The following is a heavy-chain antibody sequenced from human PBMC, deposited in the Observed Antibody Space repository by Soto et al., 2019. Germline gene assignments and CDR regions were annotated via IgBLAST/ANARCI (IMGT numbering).Heavy chain of an antibody. J-gene: IGHJ4*02. CDR3: ARDLSTGAADYYFDY. V-gene: IGHV3-74*01. CDR2: IRTDGSRG. D-gene: IGHD6-13*01. Sequence: GGSLRLSCAASGFTFSSYWIHWVRQVPGEGLVWVSRIRTDGSRGSYADFVKGRFTISTDNAKNTVYLQMNGLRAEDTAVYYCARDLSTGAADYYFDYWGQGALVTVSS. CDR1: GFTFSSYW.